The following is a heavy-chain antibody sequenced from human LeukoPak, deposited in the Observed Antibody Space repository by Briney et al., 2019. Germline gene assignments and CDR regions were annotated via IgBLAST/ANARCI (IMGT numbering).Heavy chain of an antibody. CDR2: INSGGSST. Sequence: GGSLRLSCAASGFTFPGYAMSWVRQAPGMGLEWISTINSGGSSTYYADSVTGRFTISRDNSNNTLYLLMNSLRADDTAVYFCAKRRLPTVGFSFDSWAREPRSPSPQ. CDR3: AKRRLPTVGFSFDS. V-gene: IGHV3-23*01. J-gene: IGHJ4*02. CDR1: GFTFPGYA. D-gene: IGHD4-23*01.